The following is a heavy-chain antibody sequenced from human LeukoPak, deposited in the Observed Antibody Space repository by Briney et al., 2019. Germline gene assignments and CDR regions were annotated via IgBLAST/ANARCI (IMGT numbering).Heavy chain of an antibody. CDR2: INHSGST. D-gene: IGHD4-17*01. V-gene: IGHV4-34*01. CDR3: ARHLFTVTTHFRFDP. J-gene: IGHJ5*02. CDR1: GGSFSGYY. Sequence: SETLSLTCAVYGGSFSGYYWSWIRQPPGKGLEWIGEINHSGSTYYNPSLKSRVTISIDTSKNQFSLKLSSVTAADTAVYYCARHLFTVTTHFRFDPWGQGTLVTVSS.